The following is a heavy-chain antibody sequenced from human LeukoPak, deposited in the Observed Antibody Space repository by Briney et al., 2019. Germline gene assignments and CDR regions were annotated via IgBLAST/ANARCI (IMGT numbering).Heavy chain of an antibody. J-gene: IGHJ4*02. Sequence: GGSLRLSCAASGFTVSSNYMSWVRQAPGKGLEWVSVIYSGGSTYYADSVKGRFTISRDNSKNTLYLQMNSLRAEDTAVYYCAKGETTYYDYVWGSYVYDYWGQGTLVTVSS. V-gene: IGHV3-53*01. D-gene: IGHD3-16*01. CDR2: IYSGGST. CDR1: GFTVSSNY. CDR3: AKGETTYYDYVWGSYVYDY.